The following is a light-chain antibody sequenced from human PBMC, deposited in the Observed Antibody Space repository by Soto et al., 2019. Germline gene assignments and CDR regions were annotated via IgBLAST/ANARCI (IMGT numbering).Light chain of an antibody. CDR1: QSIGSW. CDR2: KAS. Sequence: DLQMTQSPSILSASVGDRVTITCRASQSIGSWLAWYQQKPGKAPNLLIYKASSLESGVPPRFSGSGSGTEFTLTVSSLQPDDFATYYCQQYHSYPWTFGQGTKVDIK. J-gene: IGKJ1*01. V-gene: IGKV1-5*03. CDR3: QQYHSYPWT.